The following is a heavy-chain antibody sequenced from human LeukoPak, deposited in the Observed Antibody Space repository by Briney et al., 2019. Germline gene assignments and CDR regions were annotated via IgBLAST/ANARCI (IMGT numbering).Heavy chain of an antibody. CDR2: ISYDGSNK. V-gene: IGHV3-30*03. Sequence: GGSLRLSCAASGSTFSSYGMHWVRQAPGKGLEWVAVISYDGSNKYYADSVKGRFTISRDNSKNTLYLQMNSLRAEDTAVYYCAHSYYDSSGSLDYWGQGTLVTVSS. CDR1: GSTFSSYG. CDR3: AHSYYDSSGSLDY. J-gene: IGHJ4*02. D-gene: IGHD3-22*01.